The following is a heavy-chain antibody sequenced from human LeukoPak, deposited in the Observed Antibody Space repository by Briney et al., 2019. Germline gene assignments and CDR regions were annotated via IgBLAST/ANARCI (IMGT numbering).Heavy chain of an antibody. CDR2: ISSSGSTI. CDR3: VRESDVWSGPGIGRPLDV. D-gene: IGHD3-3*01. Sequence: PGGSLRLSCAASGFTFSDYYMSWIRQAPGKGLEWVSYISSSGSTIYYADSVRGRFTISRDNAKNSVSLQMDGLRAEDTAVYHCVRESDVWSGPGIGRPLDVWGKGTTVTVSS. V-gene: IGHV3-11*04. J-gene: IGHJ6*04. CDR1: GFTFSDYY.